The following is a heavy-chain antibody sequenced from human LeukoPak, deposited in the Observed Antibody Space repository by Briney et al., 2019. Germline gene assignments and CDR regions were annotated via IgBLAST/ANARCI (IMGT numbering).Heavy chain of an antibody. D-gene: IGHD2-2*01. CDR3: ARAIVVVPAAPSDWFDP. CDR2: IYYSGSI. J-gene: IGHJ5*02. V-gene: IGHV4-39*07. Sequence: SETLSLSCTVSGGSISSSSYYWGWIRRPPGKGLEWIGSIYYSGSIYYNPSLKSRVTISVDTSKNQFSLKLSSVTAADTAVYYCARAIVVVPAAPSDWFDPWGQGTLVTVSS. CDR1: GGSISSSSYY.